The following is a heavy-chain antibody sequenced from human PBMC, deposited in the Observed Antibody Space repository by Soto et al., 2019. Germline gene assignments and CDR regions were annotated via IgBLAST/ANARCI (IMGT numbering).Heavy chain of an antibody. Sequence: SETLSLTCAVSGYSISSGYYWGWIRQPPGKGLEWIGSIYHSGSTYYNPSLKSRVTISVDTSKNQFSLKLSSVTAADTAVYYCASPSALLNYDGYAFDIWGQGTMVTVSS. V-gene: IGHV4-38-2*01. CDR2: IYHSGST. J-gene: IGHJ3*02. CDR1: GYSISSGYY. D-gene: IGHD3-22*01. CDR3: ASPSALLNYDGYAFDI.